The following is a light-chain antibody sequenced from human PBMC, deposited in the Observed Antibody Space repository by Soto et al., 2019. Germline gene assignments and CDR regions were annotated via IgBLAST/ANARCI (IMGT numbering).Light chain of an antibody. V-gene: IGKV3-20*01. Sequence: EIVLTQSPGTLSLSPGERATLSCRASQSVSSSYLAWYQQKPGQAPRLLIYGASSRATGIPDRFSGSGSGTEFTLTISRLQSEDFAVYFCQQYNNWPRTFGQGTKV. CDR3: QQYNNWPRT. J-gene: IGKJ1*01. CDR2: GAS. CDR1: QSVSSSY.